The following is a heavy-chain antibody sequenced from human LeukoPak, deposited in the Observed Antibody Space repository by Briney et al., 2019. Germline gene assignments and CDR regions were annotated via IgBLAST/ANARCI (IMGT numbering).Heavy chain of an antibody. J-gene: IGHJ4*02. V-gene: IGHV1-69*13. Sequence: ASVKVSCKASGGTFSSYAISWVRQAPGQGLEWMGGIIPIFGTANYAQKFQGRVTITADESTSTAYMELSSLRSEDTAVYYCARDLLDYGGKVLDYWGQGTLVTVSS. D-gene: IGHD4-23*01. CDR2: IIPIFGTA. CDR1: GGTFSSYA. CDR3: ARDLLDYGGKVLDY.